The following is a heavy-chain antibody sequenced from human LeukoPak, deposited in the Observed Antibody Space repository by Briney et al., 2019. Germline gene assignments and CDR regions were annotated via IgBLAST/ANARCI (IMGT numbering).Heavy chain of an antibody. CDR3: AELGITMIGGV. J-gene: IGHJ6*04. CDR2: ISDSGNTR. V-gene: IGHV3-48*03. D-gene: IGHD3-10*02. Sequence: GGSLRLSCAASGFTFGYYEMNWVRQAPGKGLEWVAYISDSGNTRYYADSVKGRFTISRDNSKNSLYLQMNSLRAEDTAVYYCAELGITMIGGVWGKGTTVTISS. CDR1: GFTFGYYE.